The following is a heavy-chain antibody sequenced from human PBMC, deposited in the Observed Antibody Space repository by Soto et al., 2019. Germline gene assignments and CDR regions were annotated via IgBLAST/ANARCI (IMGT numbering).Heavy chain of an antibody. Sequence: SVKVTCKASGGTFSSYAISWVRQAPGQGLECMGGIIPVFGTANYAQKFQGRVTINADESTSTVYMELSSLRSEDTAVYYCARGWNDFPHWGQGTLVTVSS. CDR2: IIPVFGTA. CDR3: ARGWNDFPH. CDR1: GGTFSSYA. D-gene: IGHD1-1*01. V-gene: IGHV1-69*13. J-gene: IGHJ1*01.